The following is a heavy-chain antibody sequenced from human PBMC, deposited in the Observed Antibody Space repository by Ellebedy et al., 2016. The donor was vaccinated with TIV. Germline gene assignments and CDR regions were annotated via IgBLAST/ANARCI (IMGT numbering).Heavy chain of an antibody. V-gene: IGHV3-7*01. Sequence: GGSLRLXCAASGFTLSSYWMSWVRQAPGKGLEWVANIKQDGSQKYYVDSVKGRFTISRDNAKNSLYLQMNTLRAEDTAVYYCARDSSSVYYYYMDVWGKGTTVTVSS. CDR3: ARDSSSVYYYYMDV. CDR2: IKQDGSQK. CDR1: GFTLSSYW. D-gene: IGHD6-6*01. J-gene: IGHJ6*03.